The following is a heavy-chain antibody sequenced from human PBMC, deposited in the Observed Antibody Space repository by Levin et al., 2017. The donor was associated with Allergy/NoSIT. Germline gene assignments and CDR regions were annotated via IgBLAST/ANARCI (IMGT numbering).Heavy chain of an antibody. J-gene: IGHJ6*02. Sequence: GESLKISCAASGFTFSSYSMNWVRQAPGKGLEWVSYISSSSSTIYYADSVKGRFTISRDNAKNSLYLQMNSLRAEDTAVYYCARDSDSTETYYDFWSGYSPRPYYYYGMDVWGQGTTVTVSS. CDR1: GFTFSSYS. CDR2: ISSSSSTI. CDR3: ARDSDSTETYYDFWSGYSPRPYYYYGMDV. D-gene: IGHD3-3*01. V-gene: IGHV3-48*01.